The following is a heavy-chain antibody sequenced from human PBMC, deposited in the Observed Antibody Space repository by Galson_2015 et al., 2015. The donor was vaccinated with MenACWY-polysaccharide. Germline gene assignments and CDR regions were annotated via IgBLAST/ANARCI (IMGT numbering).Heavy chain of an antibody. Sequence: VKVSCKASGHTVRPHAFAWVRQAPGQGLAWMGGSLPVFATATYAQKFRDRIAVSVDSSSNTVYMELHSLTSEDTAIYYCATDRADHGWELLHYYFDYWGQGTLVTVSS. CDR2: SLPVFATA. CDR1: GHTVRPHA. J-gene: IGHJ4*02. V-gene: IGHV1-69*13. D-gene: IGHD1-26*01. CDR3: ATDRADHGWELLHYYFDY.